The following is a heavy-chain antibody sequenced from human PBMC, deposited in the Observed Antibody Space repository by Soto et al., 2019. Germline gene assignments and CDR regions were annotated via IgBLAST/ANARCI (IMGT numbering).Heavy chain of an antibody. D-gene: IGHD6-6*01. V-gene: IGHV4-31*03. CDR2: NYYSGIT. Sequence: PSETLSLTCTVSGGSISSGGYYWTWIRQHPGKGLEWIGYNYYSGITYYNPSLKSRVTISLDTSKNQFSLKLSSVTAADTAVYYCARGSSIAGLYYGMDVWGQGTTGTVSS. J-gene: IGHJ6*02. CDR1: GGSISSGGYY. CDR3: ARGSSIAGLYYGMDV.